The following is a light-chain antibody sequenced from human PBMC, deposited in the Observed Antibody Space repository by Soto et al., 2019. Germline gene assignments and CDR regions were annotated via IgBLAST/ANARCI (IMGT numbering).Light chain of an antibody. CDR2: GAS. Sequence: PGESATLSRRASQSLRSGDLACDQQIPGLAPGLLIYGASSRATGIPDGFSGSGSGTDFTLTISRPEPEDFAVYYCQQYAGSPWTFGQGTKVDIK. CDR1: QSLRSGD. CDR3: QQYAGSPWT. V-gene: IGKV3-20*01. J-gene: IGKJ1*01.